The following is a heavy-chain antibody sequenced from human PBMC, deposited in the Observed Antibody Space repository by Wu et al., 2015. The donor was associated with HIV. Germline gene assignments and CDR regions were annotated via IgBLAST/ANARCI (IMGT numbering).Heavy chain of an antibody. CDR3: AEGRTGGASVGSGPTYWYFDL. D-gene: IGHD3-10*01. CDR1: GGTLSHYE. J-gene: IGHJ2*01. CDR2: IIPMFGTL. Sequence: QVQLVQSGAEVKKPGSSVKVSCKASGGTLSHYEISWMRQAPGQGLEWMGGIIPMFGTLNYAQKFKGRVTMTTDTSTSTAYMELRSLRSDDTAVYYCAEGRTGGASVGSGPTYWYFDLVGPWPPGHCPPQ. V-gene: IGHV1-69*06.